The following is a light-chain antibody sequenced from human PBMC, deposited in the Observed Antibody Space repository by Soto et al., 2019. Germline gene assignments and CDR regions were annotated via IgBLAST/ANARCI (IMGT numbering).Light chain of an antibody. V-gene: IGKV1-39*01. Sequence: DIQMTQSPSSLSASVVDRVTITFRASQIIAGYLSWYQQRPGKAPKFLIYSASSLQRGVPSRFSGSGSGTDFSLTINGLQPEDFATYFCQQSFSVPITFGQGTRLEI. J-gene: IGKJ5*01. CDR3: QQSFSVPIT. CDR2: SAS. CDR1: QIIAGY.